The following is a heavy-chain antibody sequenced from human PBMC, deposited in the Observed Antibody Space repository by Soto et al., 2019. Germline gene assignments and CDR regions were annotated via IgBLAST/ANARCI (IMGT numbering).Heavy chain of an antibody. CDR3: ARLGSSGWYHGSYFDY. Sequence: QLQLQESGPGLVRPSETLSLICTVSGGSITRNDHYWGWIRQSPGKGLEWIGDIKSSGSTNYNLSLKSRVSMSVEKSKNQFSLKMNSVTAADTAVYYCARLGSSGWYHGSYFDYWGQGTLVTVSS. CDR2: IKSSGST. CDR1: GGSITRNDHY. D-gene: IGHD6-19*01. J-gene: IGHJ4*02. V-gene: IGHV4-39*01.